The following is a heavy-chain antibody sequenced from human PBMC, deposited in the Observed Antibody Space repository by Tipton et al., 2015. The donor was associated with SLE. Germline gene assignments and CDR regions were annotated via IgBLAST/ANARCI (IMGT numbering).Heavy chain of an antibody. CDR1: GFTFNNYW. CDR2: IKGDGTEK. V-gene: IGHV3-7*01. CDR3: GSVDYPHYGVDV. J-gene: IGHJ6*02. Sequence: SLRLSCAASGFTFNNYWMTWVRQAPGKGLEWVATIKGDGTEKYYVDSVKGRFTISRDNAKHSLYLQMNSLRAEDTAVYYGGSVDYPHYGVDVWGQGTTVTVSS. D-gene: IGHD3-10*01.